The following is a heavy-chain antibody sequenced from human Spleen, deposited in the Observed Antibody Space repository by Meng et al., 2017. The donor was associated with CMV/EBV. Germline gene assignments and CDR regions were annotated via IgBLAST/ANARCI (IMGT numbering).Heavy chain of an antibody. CDR3: ARDNNWGPDY. CDR2: IHTHRGDT. CDR1: GYTFTAHY. V-gene: IGHV1-2*02. D-gene: IGHD7-27*01. J-gene: IGHJ4*02. Sequence: SCKASGYTFTAHYFHWVRQAPGQGREWMGWIHTHRGDTNYAQQFQGRVTLTRDTSINTGYMELTRLTSDDTAVYYCARDNNWGPDYWGQGTLVTVSS.